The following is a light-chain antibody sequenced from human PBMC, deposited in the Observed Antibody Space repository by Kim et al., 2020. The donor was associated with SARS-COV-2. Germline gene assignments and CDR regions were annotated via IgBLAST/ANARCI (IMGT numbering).Light chain of an antibody. CDR2: ESD. Sequence: LTQPHSVSESPGKTVTISCARSSGNIDTNYVQWYRQRPGSGPTTVIYESDQRPSGVPDRFSGPIDSSSNSASLTISGLQTDDEADYYCQFFDDGTHWVFGGGTQLTVL. CDR1: SGNIDTNY. V-gene: IGLV6-57*03. CDR3: QFFDDGTHWV. J-gene: IGLJ3*02.